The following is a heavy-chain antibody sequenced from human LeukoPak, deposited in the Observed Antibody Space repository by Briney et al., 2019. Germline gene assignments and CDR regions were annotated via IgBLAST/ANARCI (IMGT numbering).Heavy chain of an antibody. CDR2: ISSSGSTI. CDR1: GFTFSNAW. Sequence: PGGSLRLSCAASGFTFSNAWMSWVRQAPGKGREWVSYISSSGSTIYYADSVKGRFTISRDNAKNSLYLQMNSLRDEDTAVYYCARDYGDYYYYYMDVWGKGTTVTVSS. D-gene: IGHD4-17*01. J-gene: IGHJ6*03. CDR3: ARDYGDYYYYYMDV. V-gene: IGHV3-11*04.